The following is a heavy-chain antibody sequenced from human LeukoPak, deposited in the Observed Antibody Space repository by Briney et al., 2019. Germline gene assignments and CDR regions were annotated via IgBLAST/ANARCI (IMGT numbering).Heavy chain of an antibody. CDR1: GYSFTSYW. V-gene: IGHV5-51*01. J-gene: IGHJ4*02. CDR3: ARQRMGALRSRGYSGYDYATAGTPDY. CDR2: IYPGDSDT. D-gene: IGHD5-12*01. Sequence: GESLKISCKGSGYSFTSYWIGWVRQMPGKGLEWMGIIYPGDSDTKYSPSFQGQVTISADKSISTAYLQWSSLKASDTAMYYCARQRMGALRSRGYSGYDYATAGTPDYWGQGTLVTVSS.